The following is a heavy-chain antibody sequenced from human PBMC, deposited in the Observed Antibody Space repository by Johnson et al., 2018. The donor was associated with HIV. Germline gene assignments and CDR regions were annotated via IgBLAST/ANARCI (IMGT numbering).Heavy chain of an antibody. V-gene: IGHV3-33*01. CDR1: GFTFSSYG. D-gene: IGHD6-19*01. CDR3: ARGIAVSNWVDI. J-gene: IGHJ3*02. Sequence: QVQLVESGGGVVQPGRSLRLSCAASGFTFSSYGMYWVRQAPGKGLEWVAVIWYDGSNKYYADSVKGRFTISRDNSKNTLYLQMNSLRAEDTAVYYCARGIAVSNWVDIWGQGTMVTVSS. CDR2: IWYDGSNK.